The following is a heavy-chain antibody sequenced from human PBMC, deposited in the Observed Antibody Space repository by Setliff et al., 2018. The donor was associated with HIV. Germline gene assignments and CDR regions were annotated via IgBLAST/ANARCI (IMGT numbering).Heavy chain of an antibody. D-gene: IGHD3-9*01. Sequence: ASVKVSCKPSGYTFTSYYIHWVRQAPGQGLEWMGGFDPEDDETVYAEKFQGRVTMTEDTSTDTAYMALSSLRSEDTAMYYCATSGFYDILTGPTPGVFDIWGQGTMVTVSS. CDR2: FDPEDDET. V-gene: IGHV1-24*01. J-gene: IGHJ3*02. CDR1: GYTFTSYY. CDR3: ATSGFYDILTGPTPGVFDI.